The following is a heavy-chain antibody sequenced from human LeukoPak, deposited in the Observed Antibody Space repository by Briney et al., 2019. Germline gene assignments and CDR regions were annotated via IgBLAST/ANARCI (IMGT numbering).Heavy chain of an antibody. CDR3: ARALMVRGVEFDY. D-gene: IGHD3-10*01. V-gene: IGHV3-30-3*01. CDR2: ISYDGSNK. CDR1: GFTFSSYA. J-gene: IGHJ4*02. Sequence: PGGSLRLSCAASGFTFSSYAMHWVRQAPGKGLEWVAVISYDGSNKYYADSVKGRFTISRDNSKNTLYLQMNSLRAEDTAVYYCARALMVRGVEFDYWGQGTLVTVSS.